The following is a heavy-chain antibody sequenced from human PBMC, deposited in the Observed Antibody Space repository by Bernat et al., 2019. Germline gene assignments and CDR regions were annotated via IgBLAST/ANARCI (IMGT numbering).Heavy chain of an antibody. Sequence: QLQLQDSGPGLVKPSETLSLTCTVSGGSISSSSSYWGWIRQPPGKGLDGIGSIYYSGSTYYNPSLKSRVTISVDTSKNQFSLKLSSVTAADTAVYYCARYPGVEMATIPNWYFDLWGRGTLVTVSS. V-gene: IGHV4-39*01. CDR1: GGSISSSSSY. CDR3: ARYPGVEMATIPNWYFDL. CDR2: IYYSGST. D-gene: IGHD5-24*01. J-gene: IGHJ2*01.